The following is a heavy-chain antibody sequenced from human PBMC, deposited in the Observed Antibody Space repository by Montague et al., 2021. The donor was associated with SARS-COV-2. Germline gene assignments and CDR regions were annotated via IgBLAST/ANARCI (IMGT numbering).Heavy chain of an antibody. Sequence: SLRLSCAASGFTFSNYAMTWVRQAPGKGLERVSVINRSGSTTYYTDSVKGRFTISRDNSKNTLYLQMNSLRGEDTAVYYCATDPGAFDIWGQGTMVTVSS. J-gene: IGHJ3*02. CDR2: INRSGSTT. CDR3: ATDPGAFDI. V-gene: IGHV3-23*01. CDR1: GFTFSNYA.